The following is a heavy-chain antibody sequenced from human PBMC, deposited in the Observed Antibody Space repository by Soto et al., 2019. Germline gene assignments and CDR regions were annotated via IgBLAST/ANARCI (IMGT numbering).Heavy chain of an antibody. CDR1: GGTFSSYA. D-gene: IGHD6-19*01. J-gene: IGHJ5*02. CDR2: IIPIFGTA. Sequence: GASVKVSCKASGGTFSSYAISWVRQAPGQGLEWMGGIIPIFGTANYAQKFQGRVTITADESTSTAYMELSSLRSEDTAVYYCARVGIGIAVAGLNWFDPWGQGTLVTVSS. CDR3: ARVGIGIAVAGLNWFDP. V-gene: IGHV1-69*13.